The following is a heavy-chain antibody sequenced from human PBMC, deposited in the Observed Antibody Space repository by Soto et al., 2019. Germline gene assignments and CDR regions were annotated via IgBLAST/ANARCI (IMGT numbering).Heavy chain of an antibody. CDR3: ARIGEFYGTGSYGNSDVFDI. Sequence: GGSLRLSCEASGFTFSDYYMTWVRQAPGKGLEWIAYSSSTGAVIYYADSVQGRFTISRDNPKNSLHLQMDSLRPEDTAVYYCARIGEFYGTGSYGNSDVFDIWGQGTPVTVSS. CDR2: SSSTGAVI. CDR1: GFTFSDYY. D-gene: IGHD3-10*01. V-gene: IGHV3-11*01. J-gene: IGHJ3*02.